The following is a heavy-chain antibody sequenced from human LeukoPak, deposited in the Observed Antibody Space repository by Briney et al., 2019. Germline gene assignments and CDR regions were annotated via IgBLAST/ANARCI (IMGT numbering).Heavy chain of an antibody. J-gene: IGHJ4*02. CDR3: ARGDCTTTSCYLFDY. CDR2: ISSSSSTI. V-gene: IGHV3-21*01. Sequence: GGPLRLSCAASGFTFSSYSMSWVRQAPGKGLDWVSSISSSSSTIYYADSVKGRFTIFRDNAKNSLYLQMNSLRAEDTALYYCARGDCTTTSCYLFDYWGQGTLVTVSS. D-gene: IGHD2-2*01. CDR1: GFTFSSYS.